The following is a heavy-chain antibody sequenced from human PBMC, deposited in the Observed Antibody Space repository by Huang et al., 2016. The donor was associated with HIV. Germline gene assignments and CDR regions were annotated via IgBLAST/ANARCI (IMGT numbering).Heavy chain of an antibody. CDR1: GGPISNSSHY. CDR3: VGYCTGGTCFEAFDI. CDR2: IDYCGAT. V-gene: IGHV4-39*01. D-gene: IGHD2-8*02. Sequence: QLQLQESGPGLVKPSETLSLTCTVSGGPISNSSHYWGWIRQPPGKGLGWLGSIDYCGATHHNPSLKSRVTMSVDASKSQISLNLISVTAADTALYYCVGYCTGGTCFEAFDIWGQGTRVTVSS. J-gene: IGHJ3*02.